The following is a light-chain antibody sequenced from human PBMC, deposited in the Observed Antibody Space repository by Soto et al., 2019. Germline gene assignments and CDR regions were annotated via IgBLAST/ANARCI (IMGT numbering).Light chain of an antibody. CDR2: VVS. V-gene: IGLV2-14*01. Sequence: QASLTQPASVSGSPGQSITISCTGTSSDVGGYNYVSWYQQHPGKAPKLMIYVVSNRPSGVSNRFSGSKSGNTASLTISGLQAEDEADYYCSSYTSSSTPVFGTGTKSPS. J-gene: IGLJ1*01. CDR3: SSYTSSSTPV. CDR1: SSDVGGYNY.